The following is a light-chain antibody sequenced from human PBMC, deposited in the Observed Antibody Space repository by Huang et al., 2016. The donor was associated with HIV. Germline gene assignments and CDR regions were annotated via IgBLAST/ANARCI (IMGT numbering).Light chain of an antibody. Sequence: EIQMTQSPASLSASVGDRVPITCRASHGISNYLAWYQQQPGKAPQLLIHSEYLLQSWVASRFSGSGSGTYFTLTISSLQPEDVGTYFCQKYKDAPPTFGQGTKVEI. V-gene: IGKV1-27*01. J-gene: IGKJ1*01. CDR2: SEY. CDR1: HGISNY. CDR3: QKYKDAPPT.